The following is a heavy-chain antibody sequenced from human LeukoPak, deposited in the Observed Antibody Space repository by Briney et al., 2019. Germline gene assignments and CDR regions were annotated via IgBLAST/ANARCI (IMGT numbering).Heavy chain of an antibody. CDR1: GLTFGDYA. J-gene: IGHJ4*02. CDR2: ISSSGRDT. D-gene: IGHD2-15*01. V-gene: IGHV3-23*01. CDR3: AKIPPGYCSAGSCYLDY. Sequence: PGGSLRLSCAASGLTFGDYAMSWVRQAPGKGLEWVSTISSSGRDTYYADSVKGRFTIPRDNSKNTLYLQMNSLRAEDTAVFYCAKIPPGYCSAGSCYLDYWGQGTLVTVSS.